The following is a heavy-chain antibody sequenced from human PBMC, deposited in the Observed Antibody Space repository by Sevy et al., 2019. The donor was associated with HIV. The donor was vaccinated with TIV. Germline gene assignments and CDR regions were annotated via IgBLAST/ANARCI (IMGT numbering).Heavy chain of an antibody. CDR1: GFTFSDYY. CDR2: ISSSGSTI. D-gene: IGHD6-13*01. Sequence: GGSLRLSCAASGFTFSDYYMSWIRQAPGKGLEWVSYISSSGSTIYYADSVKGRFTISRDNAKNSLYLQMNSLRAEDTGLYYCARGDIAAADPKYYYYYGMDVWGQGTTVTVSS. J-gene: IGHJ6*02. V-gene: IGHV3-11*01. CDR3: ARGDIAAADPKYYYYYGMDV.